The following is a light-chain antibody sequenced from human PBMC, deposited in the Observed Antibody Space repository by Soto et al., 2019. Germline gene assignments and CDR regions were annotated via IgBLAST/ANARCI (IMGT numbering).Light chain of an antibody. Sequence: EIVLTQSPGTLSLSPGERATLSCRASQSISSSYLAWYQQKPGQGPRLLIYGASSRATGIPDRFSGSGSGTDFTLTISRLEPEDFALYYCQQYGDSRWTFGQGTKVEIK. CDR2: GAS. J-gene: IGKJ1*01. CDR3: QQYGDSRWT. CDR1: QSISSSY. V-gene: IGKV3-20*01.